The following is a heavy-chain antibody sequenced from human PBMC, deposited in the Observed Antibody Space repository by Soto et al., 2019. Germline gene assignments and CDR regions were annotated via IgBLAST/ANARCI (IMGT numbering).Heavy chain of an antibody. J-gene: IGHJ6*02. CDR1: GDSINNYY. V-gene: IGHV4-59*01. CDR3: ARGTKYYYQGMDV. Sequence: PSETLSLTCTVSGDSINNYYWTWIRQPPGKGLEWIGYIYDSGSTSYNPSLKSRLTISVDTSKNLFSLKLNSVTAADTAIYYCARGTKYYYQGMDVWGQGTTVPVSS. CDR2: IYDSGST.